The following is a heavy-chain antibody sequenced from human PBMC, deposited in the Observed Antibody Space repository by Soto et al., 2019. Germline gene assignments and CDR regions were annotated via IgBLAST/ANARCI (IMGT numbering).Heavy chain of an antibody. CDR1: GFTFDDYA. CDR2: ISWNRGSI. J-gene: IGHJ4*02. D-gene: IGHD3-3*01. V-gene: IGHV3-9*01. Sequence: EVQLVESGGGLVQPGRSLRLSCAVSGFTFDDYAMHWVRQAPGKGLEWVSGISWNRGSIDYADYGKGRFTISRANAKNSRYLQMNSLRTEDTALYYCAKGSSYDFWSGFNYWGQGTLVTVSS. CDR3: AKGSSYDFWSGFNY.